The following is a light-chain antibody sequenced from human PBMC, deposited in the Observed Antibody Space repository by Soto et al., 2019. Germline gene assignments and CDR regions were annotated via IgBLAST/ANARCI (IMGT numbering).Light chain of an antibody. J-gene: IGKJ2*01. CDR3: QQHGTSPYT. CDR2: GAS. CDR1: QSLRSSY. V-gene: IGKV3-20*01. Sequence: PGERPTLSCWASQSLRSSYLAWYQRKPGQAPRLLMFGASRRATGIPDRFNGSGSGTDFILTISRLEPEDVAVYYCQQHGTSPYTFGQGTVLEIK.